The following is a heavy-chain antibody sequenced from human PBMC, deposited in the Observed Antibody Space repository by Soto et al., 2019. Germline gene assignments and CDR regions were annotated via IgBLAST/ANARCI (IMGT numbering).Heavy chain of an antibody. Sequence: EVQLLESGGGLVQPGGSVRLSCAASGFTFSTYAMTWVRQAPGKGLKWVSALSASGATTYHADSVKGRFTISRDNSENTLYLQMNSLRAEDTAVYYCAKGLSGSQYYYYGVDVWGQGTTVTVSS. CDR1: GFTFSTYA. CDR2: LSASGATT. V-gene: IGHV3-23*01. D-gene: IGHD1-26*01. CDR3: AKGLSGSQYYYYGVDV. J-gene: IGHJ6*02.